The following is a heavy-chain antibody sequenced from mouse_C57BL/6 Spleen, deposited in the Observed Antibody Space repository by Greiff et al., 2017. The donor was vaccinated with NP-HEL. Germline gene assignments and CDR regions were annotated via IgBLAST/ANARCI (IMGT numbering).Heavy chain of an antibody. Sequence: QVQLKQSGAELVKPGASVKISCKASGYAFSSYWMNWVKQRPGKGLEWIGQIYPGDGDTNYNGKFKGKATLTADKSSSTAYMQLSSLTSEDSAVYFCARAYDYDVFAYWGQGTLVTVSA. V-gene: IGHV1-80*01. D-gene: IGHD2-4*01. CDR1: GYAFSSYW. CDR3: ARAYDYDVFAY. J-gene: IGHJ3*01. CDR2: IYPGDGDT.